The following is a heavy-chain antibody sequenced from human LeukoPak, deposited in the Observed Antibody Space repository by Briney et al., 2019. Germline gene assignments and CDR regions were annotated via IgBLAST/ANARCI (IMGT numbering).Heavy chain of an antibody. Sequence: GASVKVSCKASGYTFTSYHMHWVRQAPGQGLEIMGIINPSGGSTTYAQKFQGRVTMTRDTSTSTVYMELSSLRSEDTAVYYCANLAAAGTAHYYFDYWGQGTLVTVSS. CDR1: GYTFTSYH. CDR2: INPSGGST. V-gene: IGHV1-46*01. CDR3: ANLAAAGTAHYYFDY. J-gene: IGHJ4*02. D-gene: IGHD6-13*01.